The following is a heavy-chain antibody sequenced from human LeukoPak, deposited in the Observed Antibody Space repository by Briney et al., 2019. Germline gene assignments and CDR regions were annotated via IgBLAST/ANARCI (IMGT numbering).Heavy chain of an antibody. J-gene: IGHJ4*02. CDR2: INQEGSEK. D-gene: IGHD5-24*01. V-gene: IGHV3-7*01. Sequence: PGGFLRLSCAVSGLTFRSYWMSWVRQAPGKGLEWVANINQEGSEKYFVDSVKGRFTISRDNAKNSLHLQMNTLRAEDTAVYYCARERDGRFFDYWGQGTLVTVSS. CDR1: GLTFRSYW. CDR3: ARERDGRFFDY.